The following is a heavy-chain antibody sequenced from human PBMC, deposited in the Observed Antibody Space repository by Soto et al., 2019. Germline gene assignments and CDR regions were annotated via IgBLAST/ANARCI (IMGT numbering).Heavy chain of an antibody. CDR1: GDSVSSNSAA. D-gene: IGHD1-26*01. Sequence: SQTLSLTCAISGDSVSSNSAAWNWIRQSPSRGLEWLGRTYYRSKWYNDYAVSVKSRITINPDTSKNQFSLQLNSVTPEDTAVYYCARVGRVDVGSYYYGMDFCAQATTVTLS. J-gene: IGHJ6*02. CDR3: ARVGRVDVGSYYYGMDF. CDR2: TYYRSKWYN. V-gene: IGHV6-1*01.